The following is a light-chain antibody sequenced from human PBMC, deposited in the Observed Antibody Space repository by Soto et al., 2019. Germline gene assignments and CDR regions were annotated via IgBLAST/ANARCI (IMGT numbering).Light chain of an antibody. Sequence: DIEMTQSPSSLSASVGDRVTITCRASQGISNYLAWYQQRPGKVPKLLIYAASTLQSGVPSRFSGSGSGTDFTLTITSLQPEDVATYYCQKYASAPWPFGQGTEVEIK. V-gene: IGKV1-27*01. CDR3: QKYASAPWP. J-gene: IGKJ1*01. CDR1: QGISNY. CDR2: AAS.